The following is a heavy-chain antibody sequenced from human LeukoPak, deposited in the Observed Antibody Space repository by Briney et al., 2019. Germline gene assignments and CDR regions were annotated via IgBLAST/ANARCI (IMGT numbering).Heavy chain of an antibody. Sequence: PGGSLRLSCAASGFTFSSFGMHWVRQTPGKGLEWVAVTTLDGSNKYYADSVKGRFTISRDNSKNTLHLQMNSLRAEDTGVYFCAKDKGIYYYGMDVWGQGTTVTVSS. D-gene: IGHD6-13*01. CDR2: TTLDGSNK. V-gene: IGHV3-30*18. CDR3: AKDKGIYYYGMDV. J-gene: IGHJ6*02. CDR1: GFTFSSFG.